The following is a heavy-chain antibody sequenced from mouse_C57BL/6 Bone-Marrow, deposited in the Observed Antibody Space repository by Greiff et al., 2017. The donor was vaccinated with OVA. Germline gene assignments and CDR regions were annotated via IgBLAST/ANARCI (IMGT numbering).Heavy chain of an antibody. D-gene: IGHD2-2*01. Sequence: VQLQQSGPELVKPGASVKISCKASAYAFSSSWMNWVKQRPGKGLECIGRIYPGDGDTKYNGKFKGKATLTADKSSSTAYMQLSSLTSEDSAVYFCAREGYYGYDGFAYWGQGTLVTVSA. CDR3: AREGYYGYDGFAY. J-gene: IGHJ3*01. CDR2: IYPGDGDT. CDR1: AYAFSSSW. V-gene: IGHV1-82*01.